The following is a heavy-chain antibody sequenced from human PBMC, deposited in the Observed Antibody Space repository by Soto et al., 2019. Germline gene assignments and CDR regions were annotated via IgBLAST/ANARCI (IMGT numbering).Heavy chain of an antibody. Sequence: QVQLQESGPGLVKPSQTLSLTCTVSGASMNSVAFYWNWVRQHPEQGLEWIGYVYYTGSAYYNPSLKSRAAISIDTSTNQFSLKLNSVTAADTAVYYCARSIGTRPYFDYWGQGSLVTVSS. D-gene: IGHD6-6*01. J-gene: IGHJ4*02. CDR3: ARSIGTRPYFDY. CDR2: VYYTGSA. CDR1: GASMNSVAFY. V-gene: IGHV4-31*03.